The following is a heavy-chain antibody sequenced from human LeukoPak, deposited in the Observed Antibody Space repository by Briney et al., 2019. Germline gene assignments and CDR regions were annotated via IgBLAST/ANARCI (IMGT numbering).Heavy chain of an antibody. CDR1: GGSFGGDF. J-gene: IGHJ4*02. D-gene: IGHD5-18*01. Sequence: SETLSLTCAVYGGSFGGDFWSWIRQSPGKGLEWIGEINHGGSTTYNPSLQSRVTMSVDTSKNQFSLKLSSVTAADTAVYYCARISSWIQLCPIDYWGQGTLVTVSS. V-gene: IGHV4-34*01. CDR2: INHGGST. CDR3: ARISSWIQLCPIDY.